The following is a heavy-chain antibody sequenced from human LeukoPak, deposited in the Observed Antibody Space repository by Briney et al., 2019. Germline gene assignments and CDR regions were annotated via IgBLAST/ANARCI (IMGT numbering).Heavy chain of an antibody. Sequence: PSETLSLTCDVSGYSISSGYYWGWMRQPPGKGLEWIGSIYHSGSTYNNPSLKSRVTISVDTSKNQFSLKLSSVTAADTAMYYCARDCSGGSCYAFDIWGHGPMVIVSS. CDR3: ARDCSGGSCYAFDI. CDR1: GYSISSGYY. V-gene: IGHV4-38-2*02. CDR2: IYHSGST. J-gene: IGHJ3*02. D-gene: IGHD2-15*01.